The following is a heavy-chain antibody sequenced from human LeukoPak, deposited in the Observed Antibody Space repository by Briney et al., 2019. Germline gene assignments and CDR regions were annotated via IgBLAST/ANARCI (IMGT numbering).Heavy chain of an antibody. CDR1: GITFDDHG. V-gene: IGHV3-20*04. J-gene: IGHJ4*02. CDR2: INWDGGAT. D-gene: IGHD6-13*01. CDR3: ARDLSSSWYSLGY. Sequence: GGSLRLSCTDSGITFDDHGMSWVRQAPGKGLEWVSGINWDGGATAYADSAKGRFTISRDNAKNSLFLQMNSLRAEDTALYFCARDLSSSWYSLGYWGQGTLVTVSS.